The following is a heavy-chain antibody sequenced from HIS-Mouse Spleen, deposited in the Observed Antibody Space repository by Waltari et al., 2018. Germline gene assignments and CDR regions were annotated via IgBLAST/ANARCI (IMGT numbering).Heavy chain of an antibody. V-gene: IGHV3-30*18. CDR3: AKAGSGSYYFDY. CDR2: ISYDGSNK. Sequence: QVQLVESGGGVVEPGRALSLSCAASGFTFSSYGMQRVRQAPGRGLEWVAVISYDGSNKYYADSVKGRFTISRDNSKNTLYLQMNSLRAEDTAVYYCAKAGSGSYYFDYWGQGTLVTVSS. D-gene: IGHD1-26*01. CDR1: GFTFSSYG. J-gene: IGHJ4*02.